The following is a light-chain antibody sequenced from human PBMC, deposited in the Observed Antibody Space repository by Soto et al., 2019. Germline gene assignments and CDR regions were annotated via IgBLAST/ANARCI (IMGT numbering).Light chain of an antibody. CDR2: DVS. Sequence: EIVMSQSPDTLSVSPGERATHTCRAGQGVTTSFAWCLQISGQYPRLLIYDVSIRATGVPARFSATGSETDFTLTISGLQSGDSAVYFCQQYKNWPFSSGQGTRLAI. CDR3: QQYKNWPFS. CDR1: QGVTTS. J-gene: IGKJ5*01. V-gene: IGKV3-15*01.